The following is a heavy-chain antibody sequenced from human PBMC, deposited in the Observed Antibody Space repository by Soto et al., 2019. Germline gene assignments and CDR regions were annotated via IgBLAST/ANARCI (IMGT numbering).Heavy chain of an antibody. CDR1: GGSVSDDTYY. V-gene: IGHV4-39*07. CDR3: ARGHYYYGMDV. Sequence: SETLSLTCTVSGGSVSDDTYYWGWIRQPPGRGLEWIGSIYYSGDTYYNPSLRSRVTISVDTSKNQFSLKLSSVTAADTAVYYCARGHYYYGMDVWGQGTTVTVSS. CDR2: IYYSGDT. J-gene: IGHJ6*02.